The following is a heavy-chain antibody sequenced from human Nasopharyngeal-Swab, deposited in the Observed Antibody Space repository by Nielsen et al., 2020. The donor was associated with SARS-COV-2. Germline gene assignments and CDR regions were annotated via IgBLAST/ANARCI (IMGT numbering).Heavy chain of an antibody. Sequence: GESLKISCAASGFTFSSYWMSWVRQAPGKGLEWVANIKQDGSEKYYVDSVKGRFTISRDNAKNSLYLQMNSLRAGDTAVYYCARGGGGGHMITFGGVIVMDAFDIWGQGTMVTVSS. V-gene: IGHV3-7*01. D-gene: IGHD3-16*02. CDR2: IKQDGSEK. J-gene: IGHJ3*02. CDR3: ARGGGGGHMITFGGVIVMDAFDI. CDR1: GFTFSSYW.